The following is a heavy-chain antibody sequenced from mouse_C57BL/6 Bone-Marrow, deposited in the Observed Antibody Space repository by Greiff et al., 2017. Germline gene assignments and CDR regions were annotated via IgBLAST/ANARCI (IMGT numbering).Heavy chain of an antibody. CDR2: IGPNSGGT. D-gene: IGHD1-2*01. Sequence: QVQLKQPGAELVKPGASVKLSCKASGYTFTSYWMPWVEQRPGRGLEWIGRIGPNSGGTKYNEKFKSKSTLTVDKPSSTAYMQLSSLTSEDSAVYCCAREPSYYGGYWGQGTTLTVSS. CDR1: GYTFTSYW. V-gene: IGHV1-72*01. CDR3: AREPSYYGGY. J-gene: IGHJ2*01.